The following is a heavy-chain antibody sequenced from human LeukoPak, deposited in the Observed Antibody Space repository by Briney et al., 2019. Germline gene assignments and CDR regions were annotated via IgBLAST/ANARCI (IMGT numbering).Heavy chain of an antibody. V-gene: IGHV3-66*01. CDR3: ARLFTFGWFFDP. CDR1: GFTVSSNY. J-gene: IGHJ5*02. CDR2: IYSGGYT. D-gene: IGHD3-16*01. Sequence: GGSLRLSCKVSGFTVSSNYMSWVRQAPGKGLEWVSIIYSGGYTHYADSVKGRFAISRDSPKNSLYLQMNSLRAEDTAVYYCARLFTFGWFFDPWGQGTLVTVSS.